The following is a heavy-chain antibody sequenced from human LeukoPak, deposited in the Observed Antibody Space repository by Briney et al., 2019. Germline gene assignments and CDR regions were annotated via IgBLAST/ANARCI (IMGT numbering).Heavy chain of an antibody. CDR1: AGSISTYY. V-gene: IGHV4-59*01. Sequence: SETLSLSCTVSAGSISTYYWNWFRQPPGKGLEWIGHVYYSGNTNYNPSLKSRVTISVDSSQNQISLKLTSVTAADTAVYYCARLEKQQLGPLYYFDYWGQGTLVTVSS. D-gene: IGHD6-13*01. CDR3: ARLEKQQLGPLYYFDY. CDR2: VYYSGNT. J-gene: IGHJ4*02.